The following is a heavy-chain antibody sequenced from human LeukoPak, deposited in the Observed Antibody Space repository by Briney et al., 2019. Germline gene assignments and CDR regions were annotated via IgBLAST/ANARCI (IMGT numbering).Heavy chain of an antibody. CDR2: ISGSGGST. Sequence: GGSLRLSCAASGFTFGSYAMSWVRQAPGKGLEWVSAISGSGGSTYYADSVKGRFTISRDNSKNTLYLQMNSLRAEDTAVYYCAKAMSYYYYYYGMDVWGQGTTVTVSS. CDR1: GFTFGSYA. V-gene: IGHV3-23*01. D-gene: IGHD5/OR15-5a*01. J-gene: IGHJ6*02. CDR3: AKAMSYYYYYYGMDV.